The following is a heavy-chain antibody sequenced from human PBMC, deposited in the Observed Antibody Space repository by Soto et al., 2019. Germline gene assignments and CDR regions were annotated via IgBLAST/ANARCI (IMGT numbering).Heavy chain of an antibody. CDR2: ISYDGSNK. D-gene: IGHD6-13*01. V-gene: IGHV3-30*18. CDR3: AKDPLFHEADGPGGWFDP. Sequence: GGSLRLSCAASGFTFSSYGMHWVRQAPGKGLEWVAVISYDGSNKYYADSVKGRFTISRDNSKNTLYLQMNSLRAEDTAVYYCAKDPLFHEADGPGGWFDPWGQGTLVTVSS. J-gene: IGHJ5*02. CDR1: GFTFSSYG.